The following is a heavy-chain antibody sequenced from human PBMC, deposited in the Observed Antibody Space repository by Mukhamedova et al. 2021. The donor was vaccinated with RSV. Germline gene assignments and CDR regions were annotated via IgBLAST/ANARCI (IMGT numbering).Heavy chain of an antibody. D-gene: IGHD3-10*01. CDR3: ARGRSTMVRGAAFDI. V-gene: IGHV1-8*01. J-gene: IGHJ3*02. CDR2: MNPNSGNT. Sequence: NWVRQATGQGLEWMGWMNPNSGNTGYAQKFQGRVTMTRNTSISTAYMELSSLRSEDTAVYYCARGRSTMVRGAAFDIWGQGTMV.